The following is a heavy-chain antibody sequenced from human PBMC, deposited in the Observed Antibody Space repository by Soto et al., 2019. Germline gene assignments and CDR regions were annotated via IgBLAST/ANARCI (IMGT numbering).Heavy chain of an antibody. V-gene: IGHV4-59*08. D-gene: IGHD4-17*01. J-gene: IGHJ4*02. CDR1: GGSINNYY. CDR3: ARLDSPLYGDFLFFDY. CDR2: IYYSGST. Sequence: SETLSLTCTVSGGSINNYYWSWIRQPPGKGLEWIGYIYYSGSTNYNPSLKSRVTISVDTSKNQFSLKLSSVTAADTAVYYCARLDSPLYGDFLFFDYWGQGTLVTVSS.